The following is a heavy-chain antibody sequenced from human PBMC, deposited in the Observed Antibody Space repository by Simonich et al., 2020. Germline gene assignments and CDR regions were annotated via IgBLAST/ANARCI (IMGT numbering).Heavy chain of an antibody. Sequence: EVQLVQSGAEVKKPGESLKISCTGSGYSFTSYLFGWVRQMPGKGLGCVGSIMPGDSYSISSPSFQGQVTISADKSISTAYWQWSSLKASDTAMYYCVRPDSGYDYFDYWGQGTLVTVSS. CDR1: GYSFTSYL. CDR3: VRPDSGYDYFDY. V-gene: IGHV5-51*03. D-gene: IGHD5-12*01. J-gene: IGHJ4*02. CDR2: IMPGDSYS.